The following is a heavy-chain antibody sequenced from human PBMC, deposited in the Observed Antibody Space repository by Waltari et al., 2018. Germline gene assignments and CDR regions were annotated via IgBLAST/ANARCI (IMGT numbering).Heavy chain of an antibody. D-gene: IGHD6-19*01. J-gene: IGHJ6*02. CDR1: GFTFRSYE. CDR2: ISSSGSTI. Sequence: EVQLVESGGGLVQPGGSLRLACAASGFTFRSYEVNGGRQVPGKGLEWVSYISSSGSTIYYADSVKGRFTISRDNAKNSLYLQMNSLRAEDTAVYYCAREGSASGVVWGQGTTVTVSS. CDR3: AREGSASGVV. V-gene: IGHV3-48*03.